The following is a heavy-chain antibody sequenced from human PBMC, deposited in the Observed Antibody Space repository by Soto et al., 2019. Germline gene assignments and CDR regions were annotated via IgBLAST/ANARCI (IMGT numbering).Heavy chain of an antibody. J-gene: IGHJ4*02. CDR2: VSHSGST. CDR1: DGSISSAAYY. D-gene: IGHD5-18*01. CDR3: AREYTYGSNFFDC. V-gene: IGHV4-31*03. Sequence: QVRLQESCPGLVKPSQTLSLNCTVSDGSISSAAYYWSRIRQHPGKGLEWIGYVSHSGSTYYNPSLKSRVIISVDTSKNQFSLSLTSVTAADTAVYYCAREYTYGSNFFDCWGQGALVTVSS.